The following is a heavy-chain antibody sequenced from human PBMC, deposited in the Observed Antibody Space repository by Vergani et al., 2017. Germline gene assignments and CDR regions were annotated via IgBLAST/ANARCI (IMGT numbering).Heavy chain of an antibody. Sequence: QVQLQESGPGLVKPSETLSLTCTVSGGSISSYYWSWIRQRSDKGLEWVGHIFRSGTTYYNPSLKSRLIMSVDTSKNQFSLKLTSVTAADTAMYYCARENVVIARIFDFWGQGTLVTVSS. CDR2: IFRSGTT. CDR3: ARENVVIARIFDF. V-gene: IGHV4-59*06. J-gene: IGHJ4*02. D-gene: IGHD2-21*01. CDR1: GGSISSYY.